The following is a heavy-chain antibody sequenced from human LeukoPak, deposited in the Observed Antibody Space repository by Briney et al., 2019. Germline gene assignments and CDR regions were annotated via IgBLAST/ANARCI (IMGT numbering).Heavy chain of an antibody. CDR3: ARAPIVVVPAAQYNWFDP. J-gene: IGHJ5*02. CDR1: GYTFTGYY. V-gene: IGHV1-2*02. D-gene: IGHD2-2*01. CDR2: INPNSGGT. Sequence: ASVKVSCKASGYTFTGYYMHWVRQAPGQGLEWMGWINPNSGGTNYAQKFQSRVTMTRDASISTAYMELSRLRSDDTAVYYCARAPIVVVPAAQYNWFDPWGQGTLVTVSS.